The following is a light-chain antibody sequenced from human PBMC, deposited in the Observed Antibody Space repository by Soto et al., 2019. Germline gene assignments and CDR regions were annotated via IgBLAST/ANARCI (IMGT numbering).Light chain of an antibody. V-gene: IGLV2-23*01. CDR2: ENS. Sequence: QSALTQPASVSGSPGQSITISCSGTSSDVGSYNLVSWYQQHPGKAPKFLIYENSKRPSGVSNRFSGSKSGNTASLTISGLQAEDEADYYCCSYAGSTTHVVFGGGTKLTVL. J-gene: IGLJ2*01. CDR1: SSDVGSYNL. CDR3: CSYAGSTTHVV.